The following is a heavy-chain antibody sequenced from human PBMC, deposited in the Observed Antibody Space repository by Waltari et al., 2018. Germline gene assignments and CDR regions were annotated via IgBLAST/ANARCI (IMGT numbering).Heavy chain of an antibody. CDR2: IYVGDHT. V-gene: IGHV3-53*01. CDR3: AKKSLYGGNSPFDY. D-gene: IGHD4-17*01. J-gene: IGHJ4*02. CDR1: GFIARNTY. Sequence: EVQLVESGGGLIQPGGSLRLSCAASGFIARNTYMTWVRQAPGKGLECVSFIYVGDHTCYADSVKCRFTISRDISENTLYLRMSSLRVEDTAVYYCAKKSLYGGNSPFDYWGQGTLVTVSS.